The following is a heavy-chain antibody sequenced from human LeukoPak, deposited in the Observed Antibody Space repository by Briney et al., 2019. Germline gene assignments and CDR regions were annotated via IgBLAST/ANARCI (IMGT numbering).Heavy chain of an antibody. CDR1: GGSFSGYY. J-gene: IGHJ4*02. Sequence: SETLSLTCAVYGGSFSGYYWSWIRQPPGKGLEWIGEINHSGSTNYNPSLKSRVTISVDTSKNQFSLKLSSVTAADTAVYYCARGRRWLQSLYFDYWGQGTLVTVSS. CDR3: ARGRRWLQSLYFDY. D-gene: IGHD5-24*01. V-gene: IGHV4-34*01. CDR2: INHSGST.